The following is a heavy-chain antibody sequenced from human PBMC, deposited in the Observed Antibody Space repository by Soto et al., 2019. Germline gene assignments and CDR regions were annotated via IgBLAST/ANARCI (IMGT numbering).Heavy chain of an antibody. Sequence: GASVKVSCKASGGTCSIYAISGVVQSPLQWLEWMGGIIPIFGTANYAQKFQGRVTITADESTSTAYMELSSLRSEDTAVYYCARVGIAAADYYYYYGMDVWGQGTTVTVSS. CDR3: ARVGIAAADYYYYYGMDV. CDR2: IIPIFGTA. D-gene: IGHD6-13*01. V-gene: IGHV1-69*13. CDR1: GGTCSIYA. J-gene: IGHJ6*02.